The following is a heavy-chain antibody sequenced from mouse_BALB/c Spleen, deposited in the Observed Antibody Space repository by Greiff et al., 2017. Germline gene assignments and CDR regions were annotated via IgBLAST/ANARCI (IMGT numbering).Heavy chain of an antibody. V-gene: IGHV5-6-5*01. CDR2: ISSGGST. CDR3: AREGYGSSLFAY. Sequence: DVHLVESGGGLVKPGGSLKLSCAASGFTFSSYAMSWVRQTPEKRLEWVASISSGGSTYYPDSVKGRFTISRDNARNILYLQMSSLRSEDTAMYYCAREGYGSSLFAYWGQGTLVTVSA. CDR1: GFTFSSYA. D-gene: IGHD1-1*01. J-gene: IGHJ3*01.